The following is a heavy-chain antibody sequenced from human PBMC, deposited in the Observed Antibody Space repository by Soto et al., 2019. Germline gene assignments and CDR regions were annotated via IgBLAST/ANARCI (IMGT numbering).Heavy chain of an antibody. CDR3: ARAPQIVAMGRPFDY. CDR1: GYS. V-gene: IGHV4-34*01. J-gene: IGHJ4*02. Sequence: GYSWNWIRQPPWKGLEWIGEINHSGSTNYNPSLKSRVTISLDTSKNQFSLRLTSLTAADTAVYFCARAPQIVAMGRPFDYWGQGILVTVSS. D-gene: IGHD5-12*01. CDR2: INHSGST.